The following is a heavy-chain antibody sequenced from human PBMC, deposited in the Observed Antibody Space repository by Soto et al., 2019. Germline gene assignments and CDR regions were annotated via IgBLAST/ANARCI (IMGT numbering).Heavy chain of an antibody. Sequence: GGSLRLSCAASGFTFSSYSMNWVRQAPGKGLEWVSYISSSSSTIYYADSVKGRFTISRDNAKNSLYLQMNSLRDEDTAVYYCARDYGAIDGTSLDYYYYGVDVWGQGTTVTVSS. D-gene: IGHD2-2*01. CDR1: GFTFSSYS. CDR2: ISSSSSTI. V-gene: IGHV3-48*02. CDR3: ARDYGAIDGTSLDYYYYGVDV. J-gene: IGHJ6*02.